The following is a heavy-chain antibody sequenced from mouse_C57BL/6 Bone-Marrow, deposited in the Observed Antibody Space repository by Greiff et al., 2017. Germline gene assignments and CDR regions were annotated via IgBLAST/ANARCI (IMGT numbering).Heavy chain of an antibody. CDR3: ARRSYYYGSSLYYDAMDY. CDR1: GYTFTSYG. Sequence: QVQLQQSGAELARPGASVKLSCKASGYTFTSYGISWVKQRTGQGLEWIGEIYPRSGNTYYNEKFKGKATLTADKSSSTAYMELRSLTSEDSAVYFCARRSYYYGSSLYYDAMDYCGQGTSVTVSS. V-gene: IGHV1-81*01. D-gene: IGHD1-1*01. J-gene: IGHJ4*01. CDR2: IYPRSGNT.